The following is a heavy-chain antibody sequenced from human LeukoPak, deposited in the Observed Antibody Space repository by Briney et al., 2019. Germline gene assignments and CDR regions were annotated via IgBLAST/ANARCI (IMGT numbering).Heavy chain of an antibody. D-gene: IGHD3-16*01. V-gene: IGHV3-30*03. CDR1: GFTFSSYS. CDR3: ARVLGVLYYFDY. J-gene: IGHJ4*02. Sequence: GGSLRLSCAASGFTFSSYSMNWVRQAPGKGRGWVAVISYDGSNKYYADSVKGRFTISRDNSKNTLYLQMNSLRAEDTAVYYCARVLGVLYYFDYWGQGTLVTVSS. CDR2: ISYDGSNK.